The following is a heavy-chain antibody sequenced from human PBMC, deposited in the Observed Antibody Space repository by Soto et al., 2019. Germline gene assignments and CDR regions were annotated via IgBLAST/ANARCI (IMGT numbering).Heavy chain of an antibody. Sequence: VKVSCKASGGTFSSYAISWVRQAPGQGLEWMGGIIPIFGTANYAQKFQGRVTITADESTSTAYMELSSLRSEDTAVYYCARASYSSGFDYYYGMDVWGQGTTVTVSS. CDR2: IIPIFGTA. CDR3: ARASYSSGFDYYYGMDV. CDR1: GGTFSSYA. D-gene: IGHD6-19*01. J-gene: IGHJ6*02. V-gene: IGHV1-69*13.